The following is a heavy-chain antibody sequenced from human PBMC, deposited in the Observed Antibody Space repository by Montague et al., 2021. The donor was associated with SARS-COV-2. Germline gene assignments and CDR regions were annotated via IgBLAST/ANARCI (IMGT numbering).Heavy chain of an antibody. D-gene: IGHD4-17*01. V-gene: IGHV4-39*07. J-gene: IGHJ6*02. CDR1: GGSISSSSYY. CDR3: ARDYGDYGSGYYYGMDV. Sequence: SETLSLTCTVSGGSISSSSYYWGWIRQPPVKGLEWIGSIYYSGSTYYNPSLKSRVTISVDTSKNQFSLKLSSVTAADTAVYYCARDYGDYGSGYYYGMDVWGQGTTVTVSS. CDR2: IYYSGST.